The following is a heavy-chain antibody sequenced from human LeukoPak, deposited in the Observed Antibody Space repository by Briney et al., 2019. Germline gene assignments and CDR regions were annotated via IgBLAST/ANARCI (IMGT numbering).Heavy chain of an antibody. D-gene: IGHD3-9*01. CDR1: GFTFSSYA. Sequence: GGSLRLSCAASGFTFSSYAMSWVRQAPGKGLEWVSAISGSGGTTYYADSVKGRFTISRDNSMNTLYLQMNSLRAEDTAVYYCAKEEYDILTAYSDYWGQGTLVTVSS. CDR2: ISGSGGTT. J-gene: IGHJ4*02. CDR3: AKEEYDILTAYSDY. V-gene: IGHV3-23*01.